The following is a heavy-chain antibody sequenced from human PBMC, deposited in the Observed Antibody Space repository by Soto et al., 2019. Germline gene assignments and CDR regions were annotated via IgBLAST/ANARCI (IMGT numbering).Heavy chain of an antibody. Sequence: EVQLLDSGGGLVHPGGSLRLSCAASGFTFSNYAMTWGRHGPGKGLEWASGISGSGGRSYYADTVKARFTISRDNSNSKLYLQMNSRRAEDTAVYYCAKDYFVWSSEQPYYFDSLGQGTLVTVSS. D-gene: IGHD3-16*01. CDR3: AKDYFVWSSEQPYYFDS. CDR1: GFTFSNYA. V-gene: IGHV3-23*01. J-gene: IGHJ4*02. CDR2: ISGSGGRS.